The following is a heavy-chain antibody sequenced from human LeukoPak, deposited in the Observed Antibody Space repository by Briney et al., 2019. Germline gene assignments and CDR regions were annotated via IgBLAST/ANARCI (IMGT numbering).Heavy chain of an antibody. CDR1: RYTFMRSD. D-gene: IGHD6-13*01. CDR3: ARAPGSSFAWFDP. J-gene: IGHJ5*02. CDR2: MKAKSGNT. Sequence: ASLKVSWKDSRYTFMRSDVKCECQVTEQGFEWMAGMKAKSGNTGYAEKFEGRGTMTRNTSISTAYMELSSLRSEDTAVYSCARAPGSSFAWFDPWGQGTLVTVSS. V-gene: IGHV1-8*01.